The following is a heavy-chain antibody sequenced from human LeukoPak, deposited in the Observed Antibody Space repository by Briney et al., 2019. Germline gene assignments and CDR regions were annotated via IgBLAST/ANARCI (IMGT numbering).Heavy chain of an antibody. CDR2: VSGSGDIT. D-gene: IGHD1-26*01. V-gene: IGHV3-23*01. Sequence: GGSLRLSCAASGFTFSIYAMSWVRQAPGRGLECVSTVSGSGDITRYADSVKGRFVVSRDNSKNTLYLQMNSLRAKDTAIYYCSKGPWDLPHAFDIWGLGTMVTVSS. CDR1: GFTFSIYA. CDR3: SKGPWDLPHAFDI. J-gene: IGHJ3*02.